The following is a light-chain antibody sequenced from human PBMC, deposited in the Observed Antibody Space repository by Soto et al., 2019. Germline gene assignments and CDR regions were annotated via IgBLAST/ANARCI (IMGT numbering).Light chain of an antibody. J-gene: IGLJ3*02. CDR2: ANI. CDR3: QSYDSSLSAWNV. Sequence: QSVLTQPPSVSGAPGQRVSISCTGTNTNIGAGDDVNWYQLLPGTAPKLLIYANINRPSGVPDRFSGSKSGASAFLVITGLQAEDEADYYCQSYDSSLSAWNVFGGGTKLTVL. V-gene: IGLV1-40*01. CDR1: NTNIGAGDD.